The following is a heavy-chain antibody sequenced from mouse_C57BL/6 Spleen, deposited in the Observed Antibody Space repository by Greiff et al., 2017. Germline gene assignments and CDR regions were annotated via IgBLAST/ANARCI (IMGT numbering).Heavy chain of an antibody. J-gene: IGHJ3*01. CDR3: AREDDYDGGLAY. V-gene: IGHV1-52*01. CDR1: GYTFTSYW. Sequence: QFQLQQPGAELVRPGSSVKLSCKASGYTFTSYWRHWVKQRPIQGLERIGNIDPSHSETHYNQKFKDKATLTVDKSSSTAYMQLSSLTSEDSAVYYCAREDDYDGGLAYWGQGTLVTVSA. D-gene: IGHD2-4*01. CDR2: IDPSHSET.